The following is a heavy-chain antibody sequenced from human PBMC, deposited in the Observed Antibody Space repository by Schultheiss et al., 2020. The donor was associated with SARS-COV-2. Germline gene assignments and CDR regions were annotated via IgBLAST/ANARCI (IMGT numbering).Heavy chain of an antibody. CDR3: ARWNTAITIFGVVTRYGMDV. Sequence: ASVKVSCKASGYTFTSYGISWVRQAPGQGLEWMGWISAYNGNTNYAQKFQGRVTITADESTSTAYMELSSLRSEDTAVYYCARWNTAITIFGVVTRYGMDVWGQGTTVTVSS. CDR1: GYTFTSYG. CDR2: ISAYNGNT. V-gene: IGHV1-18*01. J-gene: IGHJ6*02. D-gene: IGHD3-3*01.